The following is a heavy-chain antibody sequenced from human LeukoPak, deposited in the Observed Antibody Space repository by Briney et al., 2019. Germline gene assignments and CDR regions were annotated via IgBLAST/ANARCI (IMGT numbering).Heavy chain of an antibody. Sequence: SVTVSCKASGYTFTSYYMHWVRQAPGQGLEWMGRIIPILGIANYAQKFQGRVTITADKSTSTAYMELSSLRSEDTAVYYCARDPSGGEGYFQHWGQGTLVTVSS. V-gene: IGHV1-69*04. D-gene: IGHD2-15*01. CDR2: IIPILGIA. CDR1: GYTFTSYY. CDR3: ARDPSGGEGYFQH. J-gene: IGHJ1*01.